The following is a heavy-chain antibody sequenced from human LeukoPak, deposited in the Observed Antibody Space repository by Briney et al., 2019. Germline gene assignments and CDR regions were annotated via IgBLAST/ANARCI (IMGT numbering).Heavy chain of an antibody. CDR1: GFTFSSYA. CDR3: AKDVTSSDPIWFGELSEMDV. D-gene: IGHD3-10*01. CDR2: ISGSGGST. Sequence: PGGSLRLSCAASGFTFSSYAMSWVRQAPGKGLEWVSAISGSGGSTYYADSVKGRFTISRDNSKNTLYLQMNSLRAEDTAVYYCAKDVTSSDPIWFGELSEMDVWGQGTTVTVSS. V-gene: IGHV3-23*01. J-gene: IGHJ6*02.